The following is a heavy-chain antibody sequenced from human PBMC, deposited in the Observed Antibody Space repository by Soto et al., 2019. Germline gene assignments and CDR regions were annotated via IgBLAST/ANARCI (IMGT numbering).Heavy chain of an antibody. CDR3: ARGGMGSQSYAFDI. J-gene: IGHJ3*02. Sequence: QVQLVQSGAELKKPGSSVRVSCKASGGTFNNYAVHWVRQAPGQGLEWMGGIIPKFSTSSSAQKFQGRVTMNVDSSTNTAYMELIRLRSEDTALYYCARGGMGSQSYAFDIWGQGTAVTVSS. V-gene: IGHV1-69*06. D-gene: IGHD1-26*01. CDR2: IIPKFSTS. CDR1: GGTFNNYA.